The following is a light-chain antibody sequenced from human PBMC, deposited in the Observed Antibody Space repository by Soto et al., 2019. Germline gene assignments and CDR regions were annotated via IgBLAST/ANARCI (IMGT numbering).Light chain of an antibody. CDR3: QQYNSYSWT. V-gene: IGKV1-5*01. J-gene: IGKJ1*01. CDR1: QSISSW. CDR2: DAS. Sequence: DIQMTQSPSTLSASVGDRVTITCRASQSISSWLAWYQQKPGKAPKLLIYDASSLQSGVPSRFSGRGSGTEIILTITTLQADDFATYSCQQYNSYSWTFGQGTKLEIK.